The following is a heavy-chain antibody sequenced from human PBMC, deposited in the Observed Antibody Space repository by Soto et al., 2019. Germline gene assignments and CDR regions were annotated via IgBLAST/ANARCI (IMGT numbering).Heavy chain of an antibody. V-gene: IGHV1-18*01. D-gene: IGHD1-1*01. CDR1: GDTFTSYG. J-gene: IGHJ4*02. Sequence: GASVKVSCKSSGDTFTSYGISWVRQAPGQGLEWMGWISAYNGNTNYAQKLQGRVTMTTDTSTSTAYMELRSLRSDDTAVYYCARDLVQLERRGITIDYWGQGTLVTVSS. CDR2: ISAYNGNT. CDR3: ARDLVQLERRGITIDY.